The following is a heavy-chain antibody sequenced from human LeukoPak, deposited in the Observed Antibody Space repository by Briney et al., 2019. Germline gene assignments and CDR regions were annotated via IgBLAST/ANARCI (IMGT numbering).Heavy chain of an antibody. Sequence: GGSLRLSCAASGFTFSSYAMSWVRQAPGKGLEWVSAISGSGGSTYYADSVKGRFTISRDNSKNTLYLQMNSLRAEDTAVYYCTKREDIVVVPAAILLSPIDYWGQGTLVTVSS. CDR2: ISGSGGST. J-gene: IGHJ4*02. V-gene: IGHV3-23*01. D-gene: IGHD2-2*01. CDR3: TKREDIVVVPAAILLSPIDY. CDR1: GFTFSSYA.